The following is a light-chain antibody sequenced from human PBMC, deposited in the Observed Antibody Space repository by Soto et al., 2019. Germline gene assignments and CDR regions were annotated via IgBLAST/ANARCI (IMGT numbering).Light chain of an antibody. J-gene: IGKJ1*01. CDR1: QSVSSSY. CDR3: PPYGSSPRP. Sequence: EIVLTQSPGTLSLSPGERATLSCRASQSVSSSYLAWYQQKPGQAPRILIYGASKRATGLPDRLSGSGYGTASTLPISRLAPEDFAVYYCPPYGSSPRPFGQETQVDIK. CDR2: GAS. V-gene: IGKV3-20*01.